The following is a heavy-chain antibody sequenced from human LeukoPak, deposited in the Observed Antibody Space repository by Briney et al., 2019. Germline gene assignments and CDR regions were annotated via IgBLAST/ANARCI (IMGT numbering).Heavy chain of an antibody. J-gene: IGHJ4*02. Sequence: GGSLRLSCVASGFALINYNMIWVRQAPGKEPEWISILNPTATSVMYADSLKGRFSVSRDNAKNTSFLHMNRLTVEDTAMYYCARDRGWIRDYWGRGTPVTVSS. CDR1: GFALINYN. CDR3: ARDRGWIRDY. CDR2: LNPTATSV. V-gene: IGHV3-11*01. D-gene: IGHD2-2*03.